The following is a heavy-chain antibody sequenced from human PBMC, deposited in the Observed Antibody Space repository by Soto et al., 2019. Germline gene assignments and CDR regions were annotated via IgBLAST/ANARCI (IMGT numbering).Heavy chain of an antibody. J-gene: IGHJ4*02. V-gene: IGHV1-8*01. CDR3: ARWDYGVYARFDY. CDR1: GYTFTSHD. D-gene: IGHD4-17*01. Sequence: QVQLVQSGTEVKKPGASVKVSCKASGYTFTSHDINWVRQATGQGLEWMGWMNPNSGNTGYAQKFQGRVTMTRNTXISTADMELSSLRSEDTAVYYCARWDYGVYARFDYWGQGTLVTVSS. CDR2: MNPNSGNT.